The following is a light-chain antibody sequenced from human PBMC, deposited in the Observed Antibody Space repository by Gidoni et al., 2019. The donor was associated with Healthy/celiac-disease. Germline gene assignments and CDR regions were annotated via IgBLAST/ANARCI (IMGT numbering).Light chain of an antibody. J-gene: IGLJ2*01. CDR2: DVS. V-gene: IGLV2-11*01. CDR1: SSDVGGYNY. CDR3: CSYAGSYTPVV. Sequence: QSALTQPRSVSGSPGPSVTISCTGTSSDVGGYNYVSWYQQHPGKAPKPMIYDVSKRPSGVPDRFSGSKSGNTASLTISGLQAEDEADYYCCSYAGSYTPVVFGGGTKLTVL.